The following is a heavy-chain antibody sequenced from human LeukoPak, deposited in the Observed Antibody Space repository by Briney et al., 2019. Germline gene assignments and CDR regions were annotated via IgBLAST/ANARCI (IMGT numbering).Heavy chain of an antibody. CDR3: ARPVNCSSTSCHATTWGYFDY. CDR2: IYPGDSDT. D-gene: IGHD2-2*01. J-gene: IGHJ4*02. V-gene: IGHV5-51*01. CDR1: GYSFTSYW. Sequence: GESLKISCKGSGYSFTSYWIGWVRQMPGKGLEWMGIIYPGDSDTRYSPSFQGQVTISADKSISTAYLQWSSLKAPDTAMYYCARPVNCSSTSCHATTWGYFDYWGQGTLVTVSS.